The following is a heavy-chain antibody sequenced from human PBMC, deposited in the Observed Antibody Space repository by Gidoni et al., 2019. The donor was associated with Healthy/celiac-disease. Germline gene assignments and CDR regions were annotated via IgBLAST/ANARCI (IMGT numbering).Heavy chain of an antibody. V-gene: IGHV3-30-3*01. CDR2: ISYEGSNK. CDR3: ARDLTVFGVVIMPTFDY. CDR1: GFTFRSYG. J-gene: IGHJ4*02. D-gene: IGHD3-3*01. Sequence: QVQLVESGGGVVQPGRSLRLSCAASGFTFRSYGMHWVRQAPGKGQEWVAVISYEGSNKYYADYVKGRFTISRDNSKNTLDLQMNSLRAEETAVYYCARDLTVFGVVIMPTFDYWGQGTLVTVSS.